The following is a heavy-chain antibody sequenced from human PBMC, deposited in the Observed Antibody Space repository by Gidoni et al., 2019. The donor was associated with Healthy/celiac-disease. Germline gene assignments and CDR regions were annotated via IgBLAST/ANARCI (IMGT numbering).Heavy chain of an antibody. Sequence: QVQLQQWGAGLLKPSETLSLPCAVYGGSFSGYYWSWIRQPPGKGLEWIGEINHSGSTNYNPSLKSRVTISVDTSKNQFSLKLSSVTAADTAVYYCARFRRYSGSYFDPVAKDYWGQGTLVTVSS. V-gene: IGHV4-34*01. CDR2: INHSGST. D-gene: IGHD1-26*01. CDR3: ARFRRYSGSYFDPVAKDY. J-gene: IGHJ4*02. CDR1: GGSFSGYY.